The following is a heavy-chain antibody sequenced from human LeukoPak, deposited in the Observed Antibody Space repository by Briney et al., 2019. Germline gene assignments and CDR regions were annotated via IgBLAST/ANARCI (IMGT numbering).Heavy chain of an antibody. J-gene: IGHJ6*03. CDR3: ARGDSMDV. V-gene: IGHV1-8*03. CDR2: MNPNSGKT. Sequence: ASVKVSCKASGYSLTSYDVHWVRQATGQGLQWMGWMNPNSGKTGYAPKFQGRVTITRDTFITTAYMELSSLKFEDTAVYYCARGDSMDVWGKGTTVIVSS. CDR1: GYSLTSYD.